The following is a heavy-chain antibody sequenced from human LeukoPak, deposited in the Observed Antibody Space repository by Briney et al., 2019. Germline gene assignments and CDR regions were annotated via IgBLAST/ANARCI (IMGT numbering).Heavy chain of an antibody. J-gene: IGHJ4*02. CDR3: ARRSMTTVDY. CDR1: GGSISSISYY. D-gene: IGHD4-11*01. CDR2: IYYSGST. V-gene: IGHV4-39*01. Sequence: SETLSLTCTVSGGSISSISYYWGWIRQPPGKGLGWIGSIYYSGSTYCNPSLKSRVTISVGTSKNQISLKMRSVTAADTAVYYCARRSMTTVDYWGQGTLVTVSS.